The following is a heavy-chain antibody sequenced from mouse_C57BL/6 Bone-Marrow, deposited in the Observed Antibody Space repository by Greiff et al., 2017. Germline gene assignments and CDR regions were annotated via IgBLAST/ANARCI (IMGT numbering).Heavy chain of an antibody. Sequence: VKLVESGAELARPGASVKLSCKASGYTFTSSGISWVKQRTGQGLELIGEIYPRSGNTYYKEKFKGKATLTADKYSSTAYMELRSLTSEDSAVYFWARTGLLYDYWGQGTTLTVSS. CDR2: IYPRSGNT. J-gene: IGHJ2*01. CDR1: GYTFTSSG. CDR3: ARTGLLYDY. D-gene: IGHD2-12*01. V-gene: IGHV1-81*01.